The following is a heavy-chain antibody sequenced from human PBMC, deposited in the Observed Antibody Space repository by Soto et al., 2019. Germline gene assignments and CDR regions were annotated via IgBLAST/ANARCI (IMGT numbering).Heavy chain of an antibody. CDR1: GSTFTNYG. CDR2: INAYNGDT. J-gene: IGHJ3*02. Sequence: QVQLVQSGAEVKRPGASVKVSCKASGSTFTNYGFSWVRQAPGQGLEWMGWINAYNGDTNYPQKLQGRVTITTDTSRSTAYMELRSLRSDDTAVYYCASRMTDDAFDMWGQGTMVIVSS. V-gene: IGHV1-18*01. CDR3: ASRMTDDAFDM.